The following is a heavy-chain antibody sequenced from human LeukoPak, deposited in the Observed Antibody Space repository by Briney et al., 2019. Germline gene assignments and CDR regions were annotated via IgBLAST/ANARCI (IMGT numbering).Heavy chain of an antibody. V-gene: IGHV4-34*01. J-gene: IGHJ4*02. Sequence: SETLSLTCAVYGGSFSGYYWSWIRQPPGKGLEWIGEIYHSGSTNYNPSLKSRVTISVDKSKNQFSLKLSSVTAADTAVYYCARRPLYYYDSSGYYCYDYWGQGTLVTVSS. D-gene: IGHD3-22*01. CDR2: IYHSGST. CDR1: GGSFSGYY. CDR3: ARRPLYYYDSSGYYCYDY.